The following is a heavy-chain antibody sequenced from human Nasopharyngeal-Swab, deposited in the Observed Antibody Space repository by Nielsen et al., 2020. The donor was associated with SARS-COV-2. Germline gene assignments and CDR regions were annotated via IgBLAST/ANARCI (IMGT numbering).Heavy chain of an antibody. J-gene: IGHJ5*02. V-gene: IGHV4-34*01. Sequence: GSLRLSCAVYGGSFSGYYWSWIRQPPGKGLEWIGEINHSGSTNYNPSLKSRVTISVDTSKNQFSPKLSSVTAADTAVYYCARPYYDSSGYDAWFDPWGQGTLVTVSS. CDR2: INHSGST. CDR3: ARPYYDSSGYDAWFDP. CDR1: GGSFSGYY. D-gene: IGHD3-22*01.